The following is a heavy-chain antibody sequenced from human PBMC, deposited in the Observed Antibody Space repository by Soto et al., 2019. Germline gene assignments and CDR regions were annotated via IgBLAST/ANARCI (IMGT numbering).Heavy chain of an antibody. CDR2: IYYSGST. J-gene: IGHJ4*02. CDR1: GGSISSGGYY. V-gene: IGHV4-31*11. D-gene: IGHD3-22*01. Sequence: SETLSLTCAVSGGSISSGGYYWSWIRQHPGKGLEWIGYIYYSGSTYYNPSLKSRVTISVDTSKNQFSLKLTSVTVADTAVYYCARVRYYYDSSGSLYFDYWGQGALVTVSS. CDR3: ARVRYYYDSSGSLYFDY.